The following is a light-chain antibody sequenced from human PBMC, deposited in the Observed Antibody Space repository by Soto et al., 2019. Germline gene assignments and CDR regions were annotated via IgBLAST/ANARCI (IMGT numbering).Light chain of an antibody. J-gene: IGLJ3*02. CDR3: ASYTSSSTSVM. Sequence: QSVLTQPASVSGSPGQSITISCTGTSSDVGGYKYVSWYQQHPDKAPKLIIFEVSNRPSGISSRSSGSKSGNTASLTISGLQAEDEADYYCASYTSSSTSVMFGRGTKVTV. CDR2: EVS. V-gene: IGLV2-14*01. CDR1: SSDVGGYKY.